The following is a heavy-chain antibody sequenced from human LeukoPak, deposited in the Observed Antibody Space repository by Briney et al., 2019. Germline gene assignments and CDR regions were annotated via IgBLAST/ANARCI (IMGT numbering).Heavy chain of an antibody. CDR1: GFTFSSYD. Sequence: GGSLRLSCAASGFTFSSYDMHWVRQATGKGLEWVSAIGTAGDTYYPGSVKGRFTISRENAKNSLYLQMNSLRAGDTAVYYCARGYCSSTSCYTRGSWFDPWAREPWSPSPQ. J-gene: IGHJ5*02. V-gene: IGHV3-13*01. D-gene: IGHD2-2*02. CDR3: ARGYCSSTSCYTRGSWFDP. CDR2: IGTAGDT.